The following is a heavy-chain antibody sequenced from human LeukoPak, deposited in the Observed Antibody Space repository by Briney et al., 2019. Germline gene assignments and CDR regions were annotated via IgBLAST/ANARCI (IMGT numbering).Heavy chain of an antibody. CDR1: RFTLSSYW. V-gene: IGHV3-7*01. CDR3: ATDDHVNWHHY. Sequence: GGSLRLSCEASRFTLSSYWMSWVRQAPGKGLEWVANINQDGSQKHYVDSVKGRFTIPRDNAKNSLYLQMTSLRAEDTAVYYCATDDHVNWHHYWGQGTLVTVSS. J-gene: IGHJ4*02. CDR2: INQDGSQK. D-gene: IGHD3-10*02.